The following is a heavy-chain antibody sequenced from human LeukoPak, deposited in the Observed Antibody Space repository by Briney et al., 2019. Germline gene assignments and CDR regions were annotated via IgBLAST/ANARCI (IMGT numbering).Heavy chain of an antibody. V-gene: IGHV3-21*01. D-gene: IGHD5-24*01. CDR1: GFTFSSYS. CDR3: AREGRWLQFYYYYYYMDV. Sequence: PGGSLRLSCAASGFTFSSYSMNWVRQAPGKGLEWVSSISSSSSYIYYADSVKGRFTISRDNAKNSLYLQMNSLRAEDTAVYYCAREGRWLQFYYYYYYMDVWGKGTPVTVSS. J-gene: IGHJ6*03. CDR2: ISSSSSYI.